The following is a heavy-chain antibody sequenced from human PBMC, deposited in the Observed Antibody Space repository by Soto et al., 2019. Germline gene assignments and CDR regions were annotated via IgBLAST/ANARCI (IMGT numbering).Heavy chain of an antibody. Sequence: GGSLRLSCAASGFTFSSYGMHWVRQAPGKGLEWVAVISYDGSNKYYADSVKGRFTISRDNSKNTLYLQMNSLRAEDTAVYYCAKDPRREVELRFGYYYYYMDVWGKGTTVTVSS. D-gene: IGHD1-7*01. CDR3: AKDPRREVELRFGYYYYYMDV. V-gene: IGHV3-30*18. CDR1: GFTFSSYG. J-gene: IGHJ6*03. CDR2: ISYDGSNK.